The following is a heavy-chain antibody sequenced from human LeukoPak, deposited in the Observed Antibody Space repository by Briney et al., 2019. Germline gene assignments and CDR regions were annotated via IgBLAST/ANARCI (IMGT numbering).Heavy chain of an antibody. V-gene: IGHV1-2*02. D-gene: IGHD3-16*01. CDR1: GYTFTGYY. Sequence: ASVKVSCKASGYTFTGYYMHWVRQAPGQGLEWMGWINPNSGGTNYAQEFQGRVTMTRDTSISTAYMELSRLRSDDTAVYYCARVINVSPFDYWGQGTLVTVSS. CDR2: INPNSGGT. CDR3: ARVINVSPFDY. J-gene: IGHJ4*02.